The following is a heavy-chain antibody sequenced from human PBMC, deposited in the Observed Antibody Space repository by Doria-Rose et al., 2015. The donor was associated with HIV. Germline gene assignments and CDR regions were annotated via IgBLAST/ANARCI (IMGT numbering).Heavy chain of an antibody. J-gene: IGHJ4*02. V-gene: IGHV2-26*01. CDR2: IFSDDER. Sequence: QITLKESGPVLVKPTETLTLTCTVSGVSLSSPGMGVSWIRQPPGKALEWLASIFSDDERSYKTSLKTRLTISSDPSKSQVVLTMTDMYPVDTATYYCARIKSSRWYHKYYFDFWGQGPLVTVSA. CDR1: GVSLSSPGMG. CDR3: ARIKSSRWYHKYYFDF. D-gene: IGHD6-13*01.